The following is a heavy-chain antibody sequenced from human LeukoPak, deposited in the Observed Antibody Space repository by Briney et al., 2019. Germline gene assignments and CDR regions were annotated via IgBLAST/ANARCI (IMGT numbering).Heavy chain of an antibody. Sequence: ASVKVSCNASGYSFTTHDLNWVRQAPGQGLECMGWMNPDSGNTGYAQRFQGRVTMTGDSSRSTAYMELSSLTAEDTAVYFCTRTLVRGVFGMDVWGQGTTVTVSS. V-gene: IGHV1-8*01. D-gene: IGHD3-10*01. J-gene: IGHJ6*02. CDR2: MNPDSGNT. CDR1: GYSFTTHD. CDR3: TRTLVRGVFGMDV.